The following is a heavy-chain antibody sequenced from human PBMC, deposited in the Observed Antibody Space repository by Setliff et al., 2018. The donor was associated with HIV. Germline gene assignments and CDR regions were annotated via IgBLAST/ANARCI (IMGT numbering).Heavy chain of an antibody. J-gene: IGHJ4*02. D-gene: IGHD3-10*01. Sequence: ASVKVSCKASGYIFSTFGITWVRQAPGQGPEWMGWISGSNGNTNYAQEFQGRVTVTIDTSTNTAYTELIGLKSEDTAVYYCVREGVRRGLGSGSFRYRAYYFDQWGQGTLVTVSS. CDR3: VREGVRRGLGSGSFRYRAYYFDQ. CDR2: ISGSNGNT. V-gene: IGHV1-18*01. CDR1: GYIFSTFG.